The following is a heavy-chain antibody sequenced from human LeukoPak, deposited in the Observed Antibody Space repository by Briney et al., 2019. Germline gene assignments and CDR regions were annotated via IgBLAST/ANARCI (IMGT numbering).Heavy chain of an antibody. V-gene: IGHV7-4-1*02. CDR1: GYTFTDHY. CDR2: INTNTGNP. D-gene: IGHD3-16*01. J-gene: IGHJ3*02. Sequence: ASVKVSCKASGYTFTDHYIHWVRQAPGQGLEWMGWINTNTGNPTYAQGFTGRFVFSLDTSVSTAYLQISSLKAEDTAVYYCARGRGSYDPRSAFDIWGQGTMVTVSS. CDR3: ARGRGSYDPRSAFDI.